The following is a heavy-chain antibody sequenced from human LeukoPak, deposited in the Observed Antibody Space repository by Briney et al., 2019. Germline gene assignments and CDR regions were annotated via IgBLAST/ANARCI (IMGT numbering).Heavy chain of an antibody. CDR1: GFTFSNYA. CDR2: ISSSSSSTI. D-gene: IGHD3-22*01. Sequence: GGSLRLSCAASGFTFSNYAMSWVRQAPGKGLEWVSYISSSSSSTIYYADSVKGRFTISRDNAKNSLYLQMNSLRDEDTAVYYCARVVRVVAGYFDYWGQGTLVTVSS. V-gene: IGHV3-48*02. J-gene: IGHJ4*02. CDR3: ARVVRVVAGYFDY.